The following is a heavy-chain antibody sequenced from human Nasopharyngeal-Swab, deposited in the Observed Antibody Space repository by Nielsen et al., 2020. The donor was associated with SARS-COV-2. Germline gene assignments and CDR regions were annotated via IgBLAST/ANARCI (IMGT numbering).Heavy chain of an antibody. Sequence: GEAMKISCKGSGYSFTSYYIIWVRQMPGKGLEWMGRIDPSDSYTNYSPSFQGHVTISADKSISTAYLQWSSLKALDTAIYYCARRGFEYNSSPEWDYWGQGTLVTVSS. V-gene: IGHV5-10-1*01. CDR3: ARRGFEYNSSPEWDY. D-gene: IGHD6-6*01. CDR2: IDPSDSYT. J-gene: IGHJ4*02. CDR1: GYSFTSYY.